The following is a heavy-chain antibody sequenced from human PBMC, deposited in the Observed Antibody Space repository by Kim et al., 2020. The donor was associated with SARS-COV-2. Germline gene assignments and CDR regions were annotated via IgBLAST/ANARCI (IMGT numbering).Heavy chain of an antibody. J-gene: IGHJ6*02. CDR2: ISAYNGNT. Sequence: ASVKVSCKASGYTFPSYGFTWVRQAPGQGLEWMGWISAYNGNTNYAPKLQGGNTNNAQKLQGRVTLTTDTSTSTAYMELRSRRSDDTAVYYCAGWGYYYYGMHVWGQGTTVTVSS. D-gene: IGHD3-16*01. CDR3: AGWGYYYYGMHV. CDR1: GYTFPSYG. V-gene: IGHV1-18*01.